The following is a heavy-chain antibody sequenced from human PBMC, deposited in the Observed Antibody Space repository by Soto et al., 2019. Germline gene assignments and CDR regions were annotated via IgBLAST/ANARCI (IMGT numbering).Heavy chain of an antibody. CDR3: AITGYLLLQFGAFDI. Sequence: QVQLVQSGAEVKKPGSSVKVSCKTSGGAFNNYAITWVRQAPGQGLEWMGGIIPVFGAGNYAQRFQGRATITAEEATSTFYMELRRLRPEDTAVYYCAITGYLLLQFGAFDIWGQGSMVTVPS. CDR2: IIPVFGAG. J-gene: IGHJ3*02. V-gene: IGHV1-69*01. CDR1: GGAFNNYA. D-gene: IGHD3-10*01.